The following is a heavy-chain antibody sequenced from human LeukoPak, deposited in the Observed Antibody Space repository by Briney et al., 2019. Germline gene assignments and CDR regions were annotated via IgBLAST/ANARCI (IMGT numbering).Heavy chain of an antibody. CDR3: ARDRTLFDY. V-gene: IGHV4-34*01. CDR2: INHSGST. CDR1: GGSFSGYY. Sequence: PSETLSLTCAVYGGSFSGYYWSWIRQPPGKGLEWIGEINHSGSTNYNPSLKSRVTISVDTSKNQFSLKLSSVTAADTAVYYCARDRTLFDYWGQGTLVTVSS. D-gene: IGHD1-14*01. J-gene: IGHJ4*02.